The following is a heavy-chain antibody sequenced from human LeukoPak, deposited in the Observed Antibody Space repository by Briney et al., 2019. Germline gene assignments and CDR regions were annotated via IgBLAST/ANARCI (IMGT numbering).Heavy chain of an antibody. J-gene: IGHJ4*02. CDR1: GFTFCSYG. CDR3: AKTPARYYDFWSGLG. CDR2: IRYDGSNK. V-gene: IGHV3-30*02. Sequence: GGSLRLSCAASGFTFCSYGMHWVRQAPGKGLEWVAFIRYDGSNKYYADSVKGRFTISRDNSKNTLYLQMNSLRAEDTAVYYCAKTPARYYDFWSGLGWGQGTLVTVSS. D-gene: IGHD3-3*01.